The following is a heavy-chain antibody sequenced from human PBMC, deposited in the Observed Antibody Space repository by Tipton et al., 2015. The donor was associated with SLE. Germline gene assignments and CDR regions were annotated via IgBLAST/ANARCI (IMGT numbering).Heavy chain of an antibody. CDR1: GFTVSSYA. CDR2: ISYDGSNN. Sequence: SLRLSCAASGFTVSSYAMHWVRQAPGKGLEWVAVISYDGSNNYYADSVKGRFTISRDNSKNTLYLQMNSLRAEDTAVYYCASSLLFSFDYWGQGTLVTVSS. J-gene: IGHJ4*02. V-gene: IGHV3-30*04. D-gene: IGHD2-21*01. CDR3: ASSLLFSFDY.